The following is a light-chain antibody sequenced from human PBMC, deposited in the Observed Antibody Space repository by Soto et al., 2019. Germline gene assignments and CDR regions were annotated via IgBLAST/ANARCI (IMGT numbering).Light chain of an antibody. V-gene: IGKV1-13*02. CDR1: QGIGSA. Sequence: AIQLTQSTSSLSAPVGDRVTITCRASQGIGSALAWYQQKPGKAPKLLIYDGSSLDSGGPSRFSGSGSGTDFTLTISSLQPEDFATYCCQQFNSYPQITFGGGTKVDIK. J-gene: IGKJ4*01. CDR2: DGS. CDR3: QQFNSYPQIT.